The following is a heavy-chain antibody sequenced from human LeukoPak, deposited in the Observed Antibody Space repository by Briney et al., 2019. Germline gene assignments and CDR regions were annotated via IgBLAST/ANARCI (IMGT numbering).Heavy chain of an antibody. J-gene: IGHJ4*02. CDR3: AKDLRASYYDILTGYYPQGFDY. CDR2: ISYDGSNK. Sequence: GGSLRLSCAASGFTFSDYYMSWIRQAPGKGLEWVAVISYDGSNKYYADSVKGRFTISRDNSKNTLYLQMNSLRAEDTAVYYCAKDLRASYYDILTGYYPQGFDYWGQGTLVTVSS. CDR1: GFTFSDYY. D-gene: IGHD3-9*01. V-gene: IGHV3-30*18.